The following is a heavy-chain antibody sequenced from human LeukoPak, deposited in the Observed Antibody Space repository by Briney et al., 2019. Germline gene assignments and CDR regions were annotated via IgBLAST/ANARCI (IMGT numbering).Heavy chain of an antibody. CDR3: AKGSYYDSSGSFYFDY. CDR1: GFTFSSEA. CDR2: ISGSGDNT. Sequence: PGGSLRLSCAASGFTFSSEAMSWVRQAPGKGLEWGSGISGSGDNTYSADSVKGRFTISRDNSKRTLYVQVNRLGTEDTAAYYCAKGSYYDSSGSFYFDYWGQGPLVTVSS. D-gene: IGHD3-22*01. J-gene: IGHJ4*02. V-gene: IGHV3-23*01.